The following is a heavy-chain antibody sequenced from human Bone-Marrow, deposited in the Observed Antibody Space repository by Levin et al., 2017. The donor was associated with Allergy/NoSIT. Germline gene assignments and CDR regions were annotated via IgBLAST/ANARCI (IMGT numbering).Heavy chain of an antibody. CDR3: AYSVDGYSDSETYYYKDY. CDR1: GFSLSTSGVG. J-gene: IGHJ4*02. Sequence: NESGPTLVKPTETLTLTCTFSGFSLSTSGVGVAWIRQPPGKALEWLAFIYWNDDKRYSPSLDSRLTITKDTSKNQVVLTMTNMDPVDTATYYCAYSVDGYSDSETYYYKDYWGQGTLVTVSS. V-gene: IGHV2-5*01. D-gene: IGHD3-22*01. CDR2: IYWNDDK.